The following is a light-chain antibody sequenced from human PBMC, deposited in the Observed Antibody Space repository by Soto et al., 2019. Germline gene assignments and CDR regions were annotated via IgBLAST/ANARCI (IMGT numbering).Light chain of an antibody. Sequence: QSVLTQPASVSASPGQSITISCSGTSSDVGGYNYVAWYQQHPGKAPKLMIYDVSNRQSGVSYRFSGSKSGNTASLTISGLQDEDEADYYCSSYTSNSTLVFGERTKLTVL. CDR3: SSYTSNSTLV. CDR1: SSDVGGYNY. V-gene: IGLV2-14*03. J-gene: IGLJ3*02. CDR2: DVS.